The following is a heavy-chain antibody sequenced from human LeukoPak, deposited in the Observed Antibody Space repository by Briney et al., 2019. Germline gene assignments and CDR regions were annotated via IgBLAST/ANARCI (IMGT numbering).Heavy chain of an antibody. Sequence: PSRTLSLTCTVSGGSISSGDYYWSWIRQPPGKGLEWIGYIYYSGSTYYNPSLKSRVTISVDTSKNQFSLKLSSVTAADTAVYYCARGLAYCGGDCCSFDYWGQGTLVTVSS. V-gene: IGHV4-30-4*08. CDR2: IYYSGST. CDR1: GGSISSGDYY. J-gene: IGHJ4*02. CDR3: ARGLAYCGGDCCSFDY. D-gene: IGHD2-21*01.